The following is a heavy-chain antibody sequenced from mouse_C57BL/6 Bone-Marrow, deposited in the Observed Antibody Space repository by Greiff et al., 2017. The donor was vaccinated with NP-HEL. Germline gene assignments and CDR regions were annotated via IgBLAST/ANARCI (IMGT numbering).Heavy chain of an antibody. J-gene: IGHJ2*01. V-gene: IGHV5-17*01. CDR3: ARLGNYVGYYFDY. Sequence: EVQRVESGGGLVKPGGSLKLSCAASGFTFSDYGMHWVRQAPEKGLEWVAYISSGSSTIYYADTVKGRFTISRDNAKNTLFLQMTSLRSEDTAMYYCARLGNYVGYYFDYWGQGTTLTVSS. CDR1: GFTFSDYG. CDR2: ISSGSSTI. D-gene: IGHD2-1*01.